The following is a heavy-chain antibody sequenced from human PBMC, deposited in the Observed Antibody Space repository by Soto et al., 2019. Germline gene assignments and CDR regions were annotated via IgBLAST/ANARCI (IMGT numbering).Heavy chain of an antibody. Sequence: GASVKVSCKVSGYTLTELSMHWVRQAPGKGLEWMGGFDPEDGETIYAQKFQGRVTMTEDTSTDTAYMELSSLRSEDTAVYYCATVIAAAPIGWFDPWGQGTLVTVSS. CDR2: FDPEDGET. CDR1: GYTLTELS. V-gene: IGHV1-24*01. CDR3: ATVIAAAPIGWFDP. D-gene: IGHD6-13*01. J-gene: IGHJ5*02.